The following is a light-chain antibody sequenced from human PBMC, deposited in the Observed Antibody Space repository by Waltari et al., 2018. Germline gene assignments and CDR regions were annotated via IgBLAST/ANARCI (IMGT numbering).Light chain of an antibody. CDR2: ENR. CDR1: RPNIGNNY. V-gene: IGLV1-51*02. Sequence: QSVLTQPPSVSAAPGQRVTISCSGGRPNIGNNYVSWYRQFPGTAPKLPTYENRERPSGIPGRFSGSKSGTSATLDITGLQAGDEADYYCGTWDSSLSGAVFGGGTHLTVL. CDR3: GTWDSSLSGAV. J-gene: IGLJ7*01.